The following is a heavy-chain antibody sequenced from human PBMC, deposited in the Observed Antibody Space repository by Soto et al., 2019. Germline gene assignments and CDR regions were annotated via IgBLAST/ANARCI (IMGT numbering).Heavy chain of an antibody. D-gene: IGHD6-19*01. CDR3: ATRPKSQQWLPFFDY. V-gene: IGHV4-59*08. Sequence: PSETLSLICTVSGDSIRGYYWSWIRQPPGKGLEWIGYFYNSGSTNYIPSLKSRVTMSVDTSKNQFSLKLSYVTAADTAVYYCATRPKSQQWLPFFDYWGQGSLVTVSS. CDR2: FYNSGST. J-gene: IGHJ4*02. CDR1: GDSIRGYY.